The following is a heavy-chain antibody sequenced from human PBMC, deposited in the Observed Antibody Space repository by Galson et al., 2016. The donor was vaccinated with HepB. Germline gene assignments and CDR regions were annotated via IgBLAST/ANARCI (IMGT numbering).Heavy chain of an antibody. CDR1: GDSVSSYSGA. Sequence: CAISGDSVSSYSGAWDWLRQSPSRGLEWLGRTYYRSRGYNDYAGSVKGRITIEADTSKNLFSLQLNSVTPEDTAMYYCARDRGSAQYFFDSWGQGTLVTVSS. CDR2: TYYRSRGYN. CDR3: ARDRGSAQYFFDS. J-gene: IGHJ4*02. V-gene: IGHV6-1*01.